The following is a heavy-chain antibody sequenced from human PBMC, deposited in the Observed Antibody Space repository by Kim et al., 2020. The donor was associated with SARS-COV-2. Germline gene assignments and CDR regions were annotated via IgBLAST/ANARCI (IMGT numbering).Heavy chain of an antibody. CDR3: TTSERYCSSTSCYTFGDY. CDR2: IKSKTDGGTT. CDR1: GFTFSNAW. Sequence: GGSLRLSCAASGFTFSNAWMSWVRQAPGKGLEWVGRIKSKTDGGTTDYAAPVKGRFTISRDDSKNTLYLQMNSLKTEDTAVYYCTTSERYCSSTSCYTFGDYWGQGTLVTVSS. J-gene: IGHJ4*02. D-gene: IGHD2-2*02. V-gene: IGHV3-15*01.